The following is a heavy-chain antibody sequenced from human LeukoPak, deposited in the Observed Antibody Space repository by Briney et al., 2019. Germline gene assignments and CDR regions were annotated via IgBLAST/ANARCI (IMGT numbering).Heavy chain of an antibody. J-gene: IGHJ5*02. Sequence: PGGSLRLSCAASGFTFSSYSMNWVRQAPGKGLEWVSSISSSSSYIYYADSVKGRFTISRDNAKNSLYLQMNSLRAEDTAVYCCAREREITDFDPWGQGTLVTVSS. V-gene: IGHV3-21*01. CDR3: AREREITDFDP. CDR2: ISSSSSYI. CDR1: GFTFSSYS. D-gene: IGHD3-10*01.